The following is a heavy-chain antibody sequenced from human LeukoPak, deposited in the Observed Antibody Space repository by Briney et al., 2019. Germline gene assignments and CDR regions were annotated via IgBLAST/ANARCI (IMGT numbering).Heavy chain of an antibody. J-gene: IGHJ4*02. CDR3: ARGVTSWPQGPYHFDY. CDR1: GFTFSDYT. D-gene: IGHD2-2*01. Sequence: GGSLRLSCAVSGFTFSDYTMNWVRQALGKGLEWVASIESNGNEKYSSDSLKDRFTISRDNSKNTLYLQLNTVRPEDTAVFYCARGVTSWPQGPYHFDYWGQGILITVSS. V-gene: IGHV3-30*02. CDR2: IESNGNEK.